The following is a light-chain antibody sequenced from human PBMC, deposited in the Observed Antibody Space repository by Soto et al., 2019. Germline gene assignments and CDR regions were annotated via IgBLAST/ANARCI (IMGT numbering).Light chain of an antibody. CDR1: SGSIASNF. Sequence: NFMLTQPHSVSESPGKTVTISCTPSSGSIASNFVQWYQQRPGSAPTTVIYEDNQRPSGVPDRFSGSIDKSSNSASLTISGLKTEDEADYYCQSYDGNNVVFGGGTQLTVL. CDR2: EDN. V-gene: IGLV6-57*04. J-gene: IGLJ2*01. CDR3: QSYDGNNVV.